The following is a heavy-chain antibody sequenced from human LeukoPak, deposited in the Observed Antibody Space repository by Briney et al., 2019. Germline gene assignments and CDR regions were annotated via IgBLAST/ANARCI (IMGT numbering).Heavy chain of an antibody. CDR1: GGSISGSSYY. J-gene: IGHJ5*02. CDR2: IYYSGST. CDR3: ARTIAGGSYRYPYWFDP. D-gene: IGHD3-16*02. Sequence: SETLSLTCTVSGGSISGSSYYWGWIRQPPGKGLEWIGSIYYSGSTYYNPSLKSRVTISVDTSKNQFSLKLSSVTAADTAVYYCARTIAGGSYRYPYWFDPWGQGTLVTVSS. V-gene: IGHV4-39*07.